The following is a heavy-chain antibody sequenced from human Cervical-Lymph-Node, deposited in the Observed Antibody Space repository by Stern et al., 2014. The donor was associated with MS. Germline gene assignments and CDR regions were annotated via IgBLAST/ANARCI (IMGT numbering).Heavy chain of an antibody. V-gene: IGHV1-2*06. CDR2: IDPNSGGT. CDR3: ARVPAQQWLVPTASQSPYDC. Sequence: VQLVESGAEVRKPGASVKVSCKASGYRFSDYYLHWVRQAPGQGPEWMGRIDPNSGGTNYAQEFQGRVTMTSDTSMSTAYMEMNSLRSDDTAVYYCARVPAQQWLVPTASQSPYDCWGQGTLVTVSS. D-gene: IGHD6-19*01. CDR1: GYRFSDYY. J-gene: IGHJ4*02.